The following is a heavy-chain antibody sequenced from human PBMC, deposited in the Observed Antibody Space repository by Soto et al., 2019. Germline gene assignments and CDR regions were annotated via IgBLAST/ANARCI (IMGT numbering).Heavy chain of an antibody. Sequence: QVQLQESGPGLVKPSQTLSLTCTVSGGSISSGGYYWSWIRQHPGKGLEWIGYIYYSGSTYYNPSLKSRVTISVDTSKNQFSLKLSSVTAADTAVYYCARDQHGRYTDQDKWGMDVWGQGTTVTVSS. CDR3: ARDQHGRYTDQDKWGMDV. V-gene: IGHV4-31*03. D-gene: IGHD5-18*01. CDR2: IYYSGST. CDR1: GGSISSGGYY. J-gene: IGHJ6*02.